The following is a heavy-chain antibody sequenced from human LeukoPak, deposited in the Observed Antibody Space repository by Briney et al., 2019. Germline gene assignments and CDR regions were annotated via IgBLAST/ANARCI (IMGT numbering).Heavy chain of an antibody. J-gene: IGHJ3*02. CDR2: ISSSSTI. Sequence: GGSLRLSCAASGFTFSSYSMNWVRQAPGKGLEWVSYISSSSTIYYADSVKGRFTISRDNAKNSLYLQMNSLRAEDTAVYYCASGGGATRSGYAFDMWGRGTMVTVSS. V-gene: IGHV3-48*04. D-gene: IGHD1-26*01. CDR1: GFTFSSYS. CDR3: ASGGGATRSGYAFDM.